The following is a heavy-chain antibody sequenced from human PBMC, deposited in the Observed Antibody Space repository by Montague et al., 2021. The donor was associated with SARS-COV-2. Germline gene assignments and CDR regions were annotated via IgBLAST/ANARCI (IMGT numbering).Heavy chain of an antibody. D-gene: IGHD2-21*01. J-gene: IGHJ5*02. Sequence: TRSLTCTVSGDSISSGRYHWSWVRRPAGKGLEFIGRIYITGATNYNPSLKSRVAISVDTSKNQFSLKLTSVTAADTAVYHCAREQVMWWFDPWGQGTLVTVSS. CDR1: GDSISSGRYH. CDR3: AREQVMWWFDP. CDR2: IYITGAT. V-gene: IGHV4-61*02.